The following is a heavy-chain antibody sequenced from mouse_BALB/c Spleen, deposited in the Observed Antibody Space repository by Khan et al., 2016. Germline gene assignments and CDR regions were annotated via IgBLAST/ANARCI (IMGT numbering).Heavy chain of an antibody. J-gene: IGHJ3*01. Sequence: QIQLVQSGPELKKPGETVRISCKASGYTFTNYGMNWVKQAPGKGLKWMGWINTYTGEPTYADDFKGRFAFSLETSASTDYLQINNLKNEDTATYFCARPDYGSSRGFAYWGQGTLVTVSA. CDR3: ARPDYGSSRGFAY. CDR1: GYTFTNYG. V-gene: IGHV9-3-1*01. CDR2: INTYTGEP. D-gene: IGHD1-1*01.